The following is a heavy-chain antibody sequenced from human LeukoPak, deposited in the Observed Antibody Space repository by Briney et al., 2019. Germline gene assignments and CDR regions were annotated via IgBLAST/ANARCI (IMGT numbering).Heavy chain of an antibody. CDR3: ARGSYYGYYYCDY. Sequence: GGSLRLSCAASGFTFSSYAMSWVRQAPGKGLEWVSGISRSGGSTNYADSVKGRFTISRDNSKSTLYLQMNSLRAEDTAVYYCARGSYYGYYYCDYWGQGTLVTVSS. CDR2: ISRSGGST. CDR1: GFTFSSYA. D-gene: IGHD1-26*01. J-gene: IGHJ4*02. V-gene: IGHV3-23*01.